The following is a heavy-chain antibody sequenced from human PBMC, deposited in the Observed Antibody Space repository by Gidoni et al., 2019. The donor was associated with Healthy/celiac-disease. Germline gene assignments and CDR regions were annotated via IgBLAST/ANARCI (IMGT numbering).Heavy chain of an antibody. Sequence: QVQLVESGGGVVQPGRYLRLSCAASGFTSSSHAMHWVRQAPGKGLEWVAVISYDGSNKNYAYSVKGRFTISRDNSKNTLYLQMNSLRAEDTAVYYCARDRGYCSSTSCSRYYYYGMDVWGQGTTVTVSS. V-gene: IGHV3-30-3*01. J-gene: IGHJ6*02. CDR2: ISYDGSNK. D-gene: IGHD2-2*01. CDR3: ARDRGYCSSTSCSRYYYYGMDV. CDR1: GFTSSSHA.